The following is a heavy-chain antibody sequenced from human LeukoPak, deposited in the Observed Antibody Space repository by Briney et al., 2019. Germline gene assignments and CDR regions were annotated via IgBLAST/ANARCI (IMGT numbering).Heavy chain of an antibody. V-gene: IGHV3-7*01. CDR1: GLSFSTSW. Sequence: PGGSLRLSCAVSGLSFSTSWMDWVRQAPGKGLEWVASINPDESEKYSAGSVKGRFTIFRDNAKNSLFLQMENLRVEDTAFYYCVRDLHYSRLDYWGQGMLVAVSS. CDR2: INPDESEK. J-gene: IGHJ4*02. D-gene: IGHD4-11*01. CDR3: VRDLHYSRLDY.